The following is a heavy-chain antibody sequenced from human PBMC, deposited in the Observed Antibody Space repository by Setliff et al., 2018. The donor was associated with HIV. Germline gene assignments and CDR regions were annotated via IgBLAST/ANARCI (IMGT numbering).Heavy chain of an antibody. CDR2: IIPIFGTA. J-gene: IGHJ6*03. Sequence: SVKVSCKASGGPFTSAFNWVRQVPGQGLEWMGGIIPIFGTANYAQNFGGRVTITADQSTTTSYLQLNSLRFEDTAIYYCASDTPAARFEELEDHYYYFMDVWGKGTTVTVSS. CDR1: GGPFTSA. D-gene: IGHD3-10*01. CDR3: ASDTPAARFEELEDHYYYFMDV. V-gene: IGHV1-69*13.